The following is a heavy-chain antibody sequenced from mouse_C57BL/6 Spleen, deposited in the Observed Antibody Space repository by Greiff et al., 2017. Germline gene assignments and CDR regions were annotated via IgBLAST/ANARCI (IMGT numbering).Heavy chain of an antibody. D-gene: IGHD1-1*01. Sequence: QVQLQQPGAELVKPGASVQLSCKASGYTFTSYWMHWVKQRPGPGLEWIGMIPPNRGSTNYNEKFKSTATLTVDKSSSTAYMQLSSLTSEDSAVYYWARGIYYYGSSYYFDYWGQGTTLTVSA. CDR3: ARGIYYYGSSYYFDY. V-gene: IGHV1-64*01. CDR2: IPPNRGST. J-gene: IGHJ2*01. CDR1: GYTFTSYW.